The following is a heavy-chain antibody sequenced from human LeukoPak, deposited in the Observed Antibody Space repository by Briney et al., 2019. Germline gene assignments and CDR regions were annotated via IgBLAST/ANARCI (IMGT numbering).Heavy chain of an antibody. CDR3: ARVGYGMDV. V-gene: IGHV4-34*01. J-gene: IGHJ6*02. CDR1: GGSFSGYY. Sequence: PSETLSLTCAVYGGSFSGYYWSWIRQPPGKGLEWIGEINHSGSTNYNPSLKSRVTLSVDTSKNQFSLKLSSVTAADTAVYYCARVGYGMDVWGQGTTVTVSS. CDR2: INHSGST.